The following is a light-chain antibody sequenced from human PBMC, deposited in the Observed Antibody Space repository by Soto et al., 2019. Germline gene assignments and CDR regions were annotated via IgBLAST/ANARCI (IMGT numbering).Light chain of an antibody. J-gene: IGKJ4*01. CDR1: QSVGSA. V-gene: IGKV3-15*01. CDR2: AAS. Sequence: EIVWTQSPATLSVSPGETATLACRASQSVGSAVAWYQHRPGQAPRLLIVAASIRATGVPGRFSGGGSGTEFTLTISGLQSEDFAVYYCQHYINWPPLTFGGGTTVDIK. CDR3: QHYINWPPLT.